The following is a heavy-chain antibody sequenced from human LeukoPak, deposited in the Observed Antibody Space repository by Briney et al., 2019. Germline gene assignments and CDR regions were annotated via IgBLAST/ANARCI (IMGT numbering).Heavy chain of an antibody. J-gene: IGHJ3*02. CDR1: GGTFSSYA. Sequence: SVKVSCKASGGTFSSYAISWVRQAPGQGLEWMGGIIPIFGTANYAQKFQGRVTITTDESTSTAYMELSSLRSEDTAVYYCARDDNPTAAGLWAFDIWGQGTMVTVSS. CDR3: ARDDNPTAAGLWAFDI. CDR2: IIPIFGTA. V-gene: IGHV1-69*05. D-gene: IGHD6-13*01.